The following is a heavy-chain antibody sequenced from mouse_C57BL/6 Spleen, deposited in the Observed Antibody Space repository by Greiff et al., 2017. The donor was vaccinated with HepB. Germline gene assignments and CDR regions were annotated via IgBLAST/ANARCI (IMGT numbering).Heavy chain of an antibody. CDR2: ISDGGSYT. Sequence: EVQVVESGGGLVKPGGSLKLSCAASGFTFSSYAMSWVRQTPEKRLEWVATISDGGSYTYYPDNVKGRFTISRDNAKNNLYLQMSHLKSEDTAMYYCARDRGTTVVGYYFDYWGQGTTLTVSS. D-gene: IGHD1-1*01. CDR3: ARDRGTTVVGYYFDY. V-gene: IGHV5-4*01. J-gene: IGHJ2*01. CDR1: GFTFSSYA.